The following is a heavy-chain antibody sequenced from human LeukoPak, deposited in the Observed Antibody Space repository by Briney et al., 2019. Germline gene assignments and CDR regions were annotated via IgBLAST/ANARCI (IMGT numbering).Heavy chain of an antibody. CDR1: GYTFTSYD. CDR3: ALLDSSGYYYLAFDI. CDR2: MNPNSGNT. J-gene: IGHJ3*02. Sequence: ASVRVSCKASGYTFTSYDINWVRQATGQGLEWMGWMNPNSGNTGYAQKFQGRVTMTRNTSISTAYMELSSLRSEDTAVYYCALLDSSGYYYLAFDIWGQGTMVTVSS. D-gene: IGHD3-22*01. V-gene: IGHV1-8*01.